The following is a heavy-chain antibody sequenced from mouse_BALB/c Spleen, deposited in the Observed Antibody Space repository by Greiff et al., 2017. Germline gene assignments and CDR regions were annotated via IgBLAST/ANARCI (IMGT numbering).Heavy chain of an antibody. D-gene: IGHD2-1*01. V-gene: IGHV14-3*02. CDR2: IDPANGNT. J-gene: IGHJ3*01. CDR3: ASYGNYYSWFAY. Sequence: VQLKESGAELVKPGASVKLSCTASGFNIKDTYMHWVKQRPEQGLEWIGRIDPANGNTKYDPKFQGKATITADTSSNTAYLQLSSLASEDTAAYYCASYGNYYSWFAYWGQGTLVTVSA. CDR1: GFNIKDTY.